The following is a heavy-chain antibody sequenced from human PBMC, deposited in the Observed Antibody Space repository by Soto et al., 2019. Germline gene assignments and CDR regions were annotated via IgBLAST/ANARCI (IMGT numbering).Heavy chain of an antibody. D-gene: IGHD3-3*01. J-gene: IGHJ4*02. CDR1: GGSFSGYY. CDR2: INHSGST. V-gene: IGHV4-34*01. Sequence: SETLSLTCAVSGGSFSGYYWSWIRQPPGKGLEWIGEINHSGSTNYNPSLKSRVTISVDTSKNQFSLKLSSVTAADTAVYYCARGQLRFLEWPTPPDYWGQGTLVTVS. CDR3: ARGQLRFLEWPTPPDY.